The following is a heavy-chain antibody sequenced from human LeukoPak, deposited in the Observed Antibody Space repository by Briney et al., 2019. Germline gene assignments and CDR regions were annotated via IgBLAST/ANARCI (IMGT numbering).Heavy chain of an antibody. Sequence: ASVKVSCKASGGTFSSYAISWVRQAPGQGLEWMGGIIPIFGTANYAQKFQGRVTITTDESTSTAYMELSSLRSEDTAVYYCARVRHSSSSVGWFDPWGQGTLVTVSS. V-gene: IGHV1-69*05. CDR2: IIPIFGTA. CDR1: GGTFSSYA. CDR3: ARVRHSSSSVGWFDP. D-gene: IGHD6-13*01. J-gene: IGHJ5*02.